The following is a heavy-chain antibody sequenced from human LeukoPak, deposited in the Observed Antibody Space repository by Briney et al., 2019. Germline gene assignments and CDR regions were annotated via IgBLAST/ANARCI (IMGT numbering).Heavy chain of an antibody. V-gene: IGHV3-30*02. J-gene: IGHJ5*02. D-gene: IGHD2-15*01. Sequence: GGSLSLSCAASGFTFSSYGMHWVRQAPGKGLEWVAFIRYDGSNKYYADSVKGRFTISRDNSKNTLYLQMNSLRAEDTAVYYCAKDRSGYCSGGSCLNLFNWFDPWGQRTLVTVSS. CDR2: IRYDGSNK. CDR1: GFTFSSYG. CDR3: AKDRSGYCSGGSCLNLFNWFDP.